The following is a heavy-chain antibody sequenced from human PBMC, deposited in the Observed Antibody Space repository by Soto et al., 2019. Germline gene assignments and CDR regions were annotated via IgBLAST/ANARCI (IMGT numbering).Heavy chain of an antibody. CDR3: ARDGGGGAFDV. V-gene: IGHV4-39*02. Sequence: QVQLQQSGPGLVKPSETLSLTCTVSGGSISTTTQYWGWIRQPPGKGLEWIGNKYYSGTPYYNPSLKSRVTISVDTSNNHFSLKLTSVSAADTAVYYCARDGGGGAFDVWGQGTMVIVSS. J-gene: IGHJ3*01. CDR2: KYYSGTP. CDR1: GGSISTTTQY. D-gene: IGHD3-16*01.